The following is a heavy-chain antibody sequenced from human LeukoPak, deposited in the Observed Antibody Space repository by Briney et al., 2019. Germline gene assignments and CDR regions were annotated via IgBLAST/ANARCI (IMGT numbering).Heavy chain of an antibody. CDR1: GASFNSDDQY. V-gene: IGHV4-31*03. J-gene: IGHJ4*02. D-gene: IGHD3-22*01. Sequence: SQTLSLTCSVSGASFNSDDQYWHSIRQSPGRGLEWIGRIHHSGMSYHNPSRESRVTMSRDTSKNQFSLNLNSVTAAETPVYFCSRGLDSRKLGYWGQGILVTVSS. CDR3: SRGLDSRKLGY. CDR2: IHHSGMS.